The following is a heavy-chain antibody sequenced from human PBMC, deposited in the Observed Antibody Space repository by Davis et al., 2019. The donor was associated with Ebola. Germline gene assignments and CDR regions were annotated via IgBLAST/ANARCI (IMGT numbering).Heavy chain of an antibody. J-gene: IGHJ4*02. CDR1: GYTFTSYG. Sequence: ASVKVSCKASGYTFTSYGISWVRQAPGQGLEWMGWISAYNGNTNYAQKFQERVTITRDMSTSTAYMELRSLRSDDTAVYYCARFSRVGKIFSDYWGQGTLVTVSS. V-gene: IGHV1-18*01. CDR3: ARFSRVGKIFSDY. D-gene: IGHD3-9*01. CDR2: ISAYNGNT.